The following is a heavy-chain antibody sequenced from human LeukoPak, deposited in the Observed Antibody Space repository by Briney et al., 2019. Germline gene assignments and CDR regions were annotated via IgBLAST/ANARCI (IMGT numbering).Heavy chain of an antibody. D-gene: IGHD3-3*01. J-gene: IGHJ4*02. CDR2: ISGSGGST. CDR3: AKGPPYYDFWSGYFPLGFYFDY. CDR1: GFTFSSYS. V-gene: IGHV3-23*01. Sequence: GGSLRLSCAASGFTFSSYSMNWVRQAPGKGLEWVSAISGSGGSTYYADSVKGRFTISRDNSKNTLYLQMNSLRAEDTAVYYCAKGPPYYDFWSGYFPLGFYFDYWGQGTLVTVSS.